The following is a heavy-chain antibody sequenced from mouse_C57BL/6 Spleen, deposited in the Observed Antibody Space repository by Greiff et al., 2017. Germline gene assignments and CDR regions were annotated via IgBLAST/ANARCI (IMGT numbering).Heavy chain of an antibody. J-gene: IGHJ4*01. Sequence: VQLQQSGPELVKPGASGKIPCKASGYTFTDYNMDWVQQSPGKSLEWIGYINPNNGGTIYNQKFKGKATLTVDKSSSTSYMELRSLTSEDTAVYYCARTTDDYDEYYYAMDYWGQGTSVTVSS. CDR3: ARTTDDYDEYYYAMDY. CDR1: GYTFTDYN. V-gene: IGHV1-18*01. D-gene: IGHD2-4*01. CDR2: INPNNGGT.